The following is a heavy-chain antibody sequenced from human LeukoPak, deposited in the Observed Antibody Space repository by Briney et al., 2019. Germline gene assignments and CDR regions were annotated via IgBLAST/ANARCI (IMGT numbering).Heavy chain of an antibody. D-gene: IGHD3-3*01. CDR3: ARDLRVLRFLEWLPDY. J-gene: IGHJ4*02. V-gene: IGHV1-46*01. Sequence: ASVKVSCKVSGYTLTELSMHWVRQAPGQGLEWMGIINPSGGSTSYAQKFQGRVTMTRDTSTSTVYMELSSLRSEDTAVYYCARDLRVLRFLEWLPDYWGQGTLVTVSS. CDR1: GYTLTELS. CDR2: INPSGGST.